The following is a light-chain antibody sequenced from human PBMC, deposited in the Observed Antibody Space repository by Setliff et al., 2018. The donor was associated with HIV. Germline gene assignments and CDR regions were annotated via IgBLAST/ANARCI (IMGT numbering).Light chain of an antibody. J-gene: IGLJ1*01. Sequence: QSVLTQPASVSGSPGQSITISCTGSGSDVGGYNYVPWYQQHPGKAPKLMIYAVSNRPSGVSNRFSGSKSGNTASLTISGLQAEDEADYYCSSYTSSTPLYVFGTGTKVTVL. CDR3: SSYTSSTPLYV. CDR2: AVS. CDR1: GSDVGGYNY. V-gene: IGLV2-14*03.